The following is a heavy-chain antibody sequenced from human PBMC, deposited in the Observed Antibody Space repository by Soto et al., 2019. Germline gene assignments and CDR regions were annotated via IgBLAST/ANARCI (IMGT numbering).Heavy chain of an antibody. CDR3: VILADGKFEL. V-gene: IGHV3-23*01. J-gene: IGHJ4*01. Sequence: EVLLLGAGGGLVQPGGSLRLSCSASGFNFGSNSMAWVRQAPGKGLEYVASISDTSHRIFHADPLKGRFTISRDNSRNRLYLEMMSLRAEDTALYYCVILADGKFELWGHGTLVIVSS. CDR2: ISDTSHRI. D-gene: IGHD6-19*01. CDR1: GFNFGSNS.